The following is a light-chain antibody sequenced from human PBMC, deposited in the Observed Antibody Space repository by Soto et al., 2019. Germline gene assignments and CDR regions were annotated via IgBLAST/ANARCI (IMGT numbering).Light chain of an antibody. Sequence: DIVLTQSPDSLAVSLGERATINCKSDQSLLYTSNNKYYLAWYQHKAGQSPKLLIHWASARDSGVPDRFSGSGSGTDFTLTINSPQAEDVAVYYCQQYYLTPYTFGQGTKLELK. CDR2: WAS. CDR3: QQYYLTPYT. CDR1: QSLLYTSNNKYY. V-gene: IGKV4-1*01. J-gene: IGKJ2*01.